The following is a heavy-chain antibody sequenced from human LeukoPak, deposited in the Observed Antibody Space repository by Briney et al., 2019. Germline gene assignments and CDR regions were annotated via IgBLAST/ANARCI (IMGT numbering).Heavy chain of an antibody. Sequence: GGSLRLSCAASGFTFSSYWMSWVRQAPGKGLEWVANIKQDGSEKYYVGSVKGRFTISRDNAKNSLYLQMNSLRAEDTAVYYCAREVRGVINGLDYWGQGTLVTVSS. D-gene: IGHD3-10*01. CDR3: AREVRGVINGLDY. CDR2: IKQDGSEK. CDR1: GFTFSSYW. V-gene: IGHV3-7*01. J-gene: IGHJ4*02.